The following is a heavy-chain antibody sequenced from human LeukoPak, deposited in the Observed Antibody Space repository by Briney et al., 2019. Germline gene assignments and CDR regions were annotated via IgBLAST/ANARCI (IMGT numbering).Heavy chain of an antibody. Sequence: SETLSLTCTVSGGSIISSSHYWNWIRQPPGKGLEWIGYSRYSESSNYNPSLKGRATISVDTSKNQLSLTVNSVTAADTAVYYCTRGSTLADDYWGQGILVTVSP. CDR3: TRGSTLADDY. CDR1: GGSIISSSHY. D-gene: IGHD5/OR15-5a*01. J-gene: IGHJ4*02. V-gene: IGHV4-61*01. CDR2: SRYSESS.